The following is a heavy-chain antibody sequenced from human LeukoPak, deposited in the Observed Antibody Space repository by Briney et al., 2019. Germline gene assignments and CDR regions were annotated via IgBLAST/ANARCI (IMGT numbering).Heavy chain of an antibody. J-gene: IGHJ4*02. V-gene: IGHV3-48*04. D-gene: IGHD2-2*01. CDR1: GSTFSSHT. Sequence: PGGSLRLSCAASGSTFSSHTMNWVRQAPGKGLEWISYISNTGSVIYYADSVKGRFTISRDNAKNSLYLQMNSLRAEDTAVHYCARNLPAADYWGQGTLVTVSS. CDR2: ISNTGSVI. CDR3: ARNLPAADY.